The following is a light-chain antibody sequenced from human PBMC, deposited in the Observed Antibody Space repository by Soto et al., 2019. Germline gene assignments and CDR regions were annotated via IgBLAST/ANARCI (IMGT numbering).Light chain of an antibody. CDR1: QNINTY. Sequence: DIQMTQSPSSLSASVGDRVTITCQTSQNINTYSNWYQQKPGKAPKLLIYGASSLQSGVPLRFSGSGSGTDFTLTISGLEPEDSATYYCQESYSFLWGTCGQGTKVEIK. CDR3: QESYSFLWGT. CDR2: GAS. J-gene: IGKJ1*01. V-gene: IGKV1-39*01.